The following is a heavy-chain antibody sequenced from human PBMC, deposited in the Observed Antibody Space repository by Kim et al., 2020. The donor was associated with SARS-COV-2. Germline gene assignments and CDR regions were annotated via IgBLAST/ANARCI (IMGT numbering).Heavy chain of an antibody. CDR3: VKSYSLYYDFWSGLHWFDP. J-gene: IGHJ5*02. V-gene: IGHV3-64D*06. D-gene: IGHD3-3*01. Sequence: GRFTISRDNSKNTLYLQMSSLRAEDTAVYYCVKSYSLYYDFWSGLHWFDPWGQGTLVTVSS.